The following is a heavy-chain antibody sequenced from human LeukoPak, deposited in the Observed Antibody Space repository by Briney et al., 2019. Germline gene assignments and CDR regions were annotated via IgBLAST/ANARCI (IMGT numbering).Heavy chain of an antibody. Sequence: ASVKVSCKTSGYSENFYGITWVRQVAGQGLEWMGWISAQHGQTEYAPNSQDRVTMTTDTYTNTAYMELRSLRSDDTAVYYCAGSLGYCTSNVCYLKYWGQGTLITVSS. CDR2: ISAQHGQT. J-gene: IGHJ4*02. V-gene: IGHV1-18*01. CDR3: AGSLGYCTSNVCYLKY. CDR1: GYSENFYG. D-gene: IGHD2-8*01.